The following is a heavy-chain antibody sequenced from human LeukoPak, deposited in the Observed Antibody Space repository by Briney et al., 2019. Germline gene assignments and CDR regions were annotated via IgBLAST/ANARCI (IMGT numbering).Heavy chain of an antibody. J-gene: IGHJ4*02. CDR1: GFTFSSYG. Sequence: GGSLRLSCAASGFTFSSYGMHWVRQAPGKGLEWVAFIRYDGSNKYYADSVKGRFTISRDNAKNSLYLQMNSLRAEDTAVYYCAGDMVWELGYWGQGTLVTVSS. D-gene: IGHD1-26*01. V-gene: IGHV3-30*02. CDR3: AGDMVWELGY. CDR2: IRYDGSNK.